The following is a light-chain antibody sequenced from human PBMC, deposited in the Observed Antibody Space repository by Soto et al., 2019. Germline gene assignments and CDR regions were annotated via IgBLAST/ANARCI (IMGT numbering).Light chain of an antibody. J-gene: IGLJ2*01. CDR2: EVS. Sequence: QSALTQPASVSGSPGQSITISCTGTSSDVGSYNLVSWYQQHPSKAPKLMIYEVSKRPSGVSNRFSGSKSGNTASLTISGLQAEDEADYYCCSYAGSSTPVVFGGGTKLTVL. CDR1: SSDVGSYNL. V-gene: IGLV2-23*02. CDR3: CSYAGSSTPVV.